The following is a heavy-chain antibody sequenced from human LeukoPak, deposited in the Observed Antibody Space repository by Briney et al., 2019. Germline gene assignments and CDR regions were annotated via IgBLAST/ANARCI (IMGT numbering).Heavy chain of an antibody. Sequence: GGSLRLSCAASGFTFSSYAMSWVRQAPGKGLEWVLAISGSGGSTYYADSVKGRFTISRDNSKNSLYLQMNSLRAEDTAVYYCARDREYGMDVWGQGTTVTVPS. CDR1: GFTFSSYA. J-gene: IGHJ6*02. CDR3: ARDREYGMDV. CDR2: ISGSGGST. V-gene: IGHV3-23*01. D-gene: IGHD1-26*01.